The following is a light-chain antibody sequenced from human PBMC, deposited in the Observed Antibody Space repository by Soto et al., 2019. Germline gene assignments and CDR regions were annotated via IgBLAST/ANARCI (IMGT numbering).Light chain of an antibody. CDR1: SSNIGAGYD. V-gene: IGLV1-40*01. CDR3: QSYDSSLSGYV. Sequence: QSVLTQPPSVSGAPGQRVTISCTGSSSNIGAGYDVHWYQQLPGTAPTRLISGNSNRPSGVPDRLSGSKSGTSASLAITGLRAEDEADYFCQSYDSSLSGYVFGTGTKVTVL. J-gene: IGLJ1*01. CDR2: GNS.